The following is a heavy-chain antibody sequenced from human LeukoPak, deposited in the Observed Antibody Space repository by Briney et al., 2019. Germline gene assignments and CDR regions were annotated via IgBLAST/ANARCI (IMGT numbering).Heavy chain of an antibody. D-gene: IGHD2-21*02. J-gene: IGHJ6*03. Sequence: GGSLRLSCAASGFTFSSYAMHWVRQAPGKGLEWVAVISYDGSNKYYADSVKGRFTISRDSSKNTLYLQMNSLRAEDTAVYYCAKGYCGGDCYTKYYYYMDVWGKGTTVTISS. V-gene: IGHV3-30*04. CDR2: ISYDGSNK. CDR3: AKGYCGGDCYTKYYYYMDV. CDR1: GFTFSSYA.